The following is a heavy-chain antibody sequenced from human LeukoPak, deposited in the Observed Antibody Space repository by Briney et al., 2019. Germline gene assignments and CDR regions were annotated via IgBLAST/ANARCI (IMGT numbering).Heavy chain of an antibody. CDR3: ARQSDSSGYYYLGAFDV. D-gene: IGHD3-22*01. Sequence: KPSETLSLTCTVSGGSISGYYWSWIRQPAGKGLEWIGRIYTSGNTNYNPSLKSRLTMSVDTSKNQFSLKLSSVTAADTAVYYCARQSDSSGYYYLGAFDVWGQGTMVTVSS. CDR1: GGSISGYY. V-gene: IGHV4-4*07. CDR2: IYTSGNT. J-gene: IGHJ3*01.